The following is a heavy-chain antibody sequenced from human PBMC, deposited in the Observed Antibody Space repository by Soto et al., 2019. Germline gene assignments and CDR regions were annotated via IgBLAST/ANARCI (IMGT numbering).Heavy chain of an antibody. Sequence: GGSLRLSCAASGFTFSSYAMSWVRQAPGKGLEWVSAISGSGGSTYYADSVKGRFTISRDNSKNTLYLQMNSLRAEDTAVYYCAKNAGVTTLVGVAFDYWGQGTLVTVSS. V-gene: IGHV3-23*01. CDR2: ISGSGGST. CDR3: AKNAGVTTLVGVAFDY. CDR1: GFTFSSYA. D-gene: IGHD4-17*01. J-gene: IGHJ4*02.